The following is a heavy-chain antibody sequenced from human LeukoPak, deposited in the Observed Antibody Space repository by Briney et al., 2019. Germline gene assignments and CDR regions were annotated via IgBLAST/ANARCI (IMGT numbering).Heavy chain of an antibody. V-gene: IGHV3-23*01. CDR3: AKVSRDITVTPYFDY. Sequence: GGSLRLSCAASGFTFSSYAMSWVRQAPGKGLEWVSAISGSGGSTYYADSVKGRFTISRDNSKNTLYLQMNSLRAEDTAVYYRAKVSRDITVTPYFDYWGQGTLVTVSS. CDR1: GFTFSSYA. J-gene: IGHJ4*02. CDR2: ISGSGGST. D-gene: IGHD4-17*01.